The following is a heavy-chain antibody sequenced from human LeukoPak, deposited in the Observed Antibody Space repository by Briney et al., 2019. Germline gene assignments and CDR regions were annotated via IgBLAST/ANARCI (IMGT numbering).Heavy chain of an antibody. J-gene: IGHJ4*02. Sequence: PSETLSLTCTVSGGSISSYYWSWIRQPPGKGLEWIGYIYYSGSTNYNPSLKSRVTISVDTSKNQFSLKLSSVTAADTAVCYCARNSVVVFDNYFDYWGQGTLVTVSS. CDR1: GGSISSYY. CDR2: IYYSGST. D-gene: IGHD3-22*01. V-gene: IGHV4-59*01. CDR3: ARNSVVVFDNYFDY.